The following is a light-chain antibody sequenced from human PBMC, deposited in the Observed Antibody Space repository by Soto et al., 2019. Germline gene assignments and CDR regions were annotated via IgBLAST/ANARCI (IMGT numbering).Light chain of an antibody. J-gene: IGKJ3*01. CDR3: QRLNNFPPFT. CDR2: GAV. V-gene: IGKV1-9*01. CDR1: QGISNY. Sequence: IQLTQSPSSLSASIGDRVTITCRASQGISNYLAWYQQKPGKAPKLLIYGAVTLQSGVPSRFSGSGSGTDFTLTIRSLQPDDLATYYCQRLNNFPPFTFGPGTKVHL.